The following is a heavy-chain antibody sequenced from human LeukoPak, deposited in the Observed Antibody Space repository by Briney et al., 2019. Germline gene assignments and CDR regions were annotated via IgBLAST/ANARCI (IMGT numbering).Heavy chain of an antibody. CDR2: IWYDGRNT. CDR1: GLSFSRFV. D-gene: IGHD1-1*01. Sequence: PGRSLRLSCAASGLSFSRFVMHCGRQAPGKGLEWVALIWYDGRNTYHADSVKPRFTISRDNSKNMLYVQMNNLRAEDTAVYYCARAPSTALGAFDVWGQGTMVTVSS. J-gene: IGHJ3*01. V-gene: IGHV3-33*01. CDR3: ARAPSTALGAFDV.